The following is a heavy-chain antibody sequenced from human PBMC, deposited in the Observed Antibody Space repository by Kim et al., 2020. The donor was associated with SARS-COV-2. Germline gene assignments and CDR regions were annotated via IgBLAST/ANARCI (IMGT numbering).Heavy chain of an antibody. CDR3: ARDEFRTIRGVIGY. J-gene: IGHJ4*02. D-gene: IGHD3-10*01. CDR1: RFTFSSYG. V-gene: IGHV3-30*03. CDR2: ISYDGNDK. Sequence: GGSLXLSXAXSRFTFSSYGMHWVRLAPGKGLEWVAVISYDGNDKYYADSVKGRFTISRDNSKNTLYLQMNSLRAEDTAVYYCARDEFRTIRGVIGYWGQGTLVTVSS.